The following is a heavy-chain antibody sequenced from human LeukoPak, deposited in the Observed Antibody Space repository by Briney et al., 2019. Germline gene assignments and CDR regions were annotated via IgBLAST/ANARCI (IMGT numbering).Heavy chain of an antibody. J-gene: IGHJ4*02. V-gene: IGHV3-7*01. D-gene: IGHD3-16*02. CDR1: GFTFSSSW. CDR3: VKVGVSGSYPHY. Sequence: GGSLRLSCAASGFTFSSSWMSWVRQAPGKGLEWVANINQDGTEKYYVDSVKGRFTISRDNAKNSLYLQMNSLRAEDTAVYYCVKVGVSGSYPHYWGQGTRVTVSS. CDR2: INQDGTEK.